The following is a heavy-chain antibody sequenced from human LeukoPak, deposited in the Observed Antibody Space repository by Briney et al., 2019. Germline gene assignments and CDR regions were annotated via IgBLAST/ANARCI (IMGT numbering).Heavy chain of an antibody. Sequence: PSETLSLTCTVSGGSISSSSYYWSWIRQPPGKGLEWIGEINHSGSTNYNPSLKSRVTISVDTSKNQFSLKLSSVTAADTAVYYCARDKRSWSRNWFDPWGQGTLVTVSS. J-gene: IGHJ5*02. CDR1: GGSISSSSYY. CDR2: INHSGST. D-gene: IGHD6-13*01. V-gene: IGHV4-39*07. CDR3: ARDKRSWSRNWFDP.